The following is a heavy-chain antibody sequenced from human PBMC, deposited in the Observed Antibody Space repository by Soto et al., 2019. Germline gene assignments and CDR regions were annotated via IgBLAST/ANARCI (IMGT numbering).Heavy chain of an antibody. J-gene: IGHJ4*02. D-gene: IGHD4-17*01. CDR2: ISHSGST. CDR3: AKNYIDYGPIYY. Sequence: PSETLSLTCAVSGGSISSSDWWTWVRQPPGKGLEWIGEISHSGSTNYNPSLKSRVSMSVDKSKNQFSLKMRSVTAADTAVYYCAKNYIDYGPIYYWGQGTLVTVSS. V-gene: IGHV4-4*02. CDR1: GGSISSSDW.